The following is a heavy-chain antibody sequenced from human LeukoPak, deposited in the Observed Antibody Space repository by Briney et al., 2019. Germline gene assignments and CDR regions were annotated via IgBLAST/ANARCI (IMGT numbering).Heavy chain of an antibody. V-gene: IGHV1-18*01. CDR1: GYTFTSYG. CDR2: ISAYNGNT. CDR3: ARDSPYGSGSYYGHDYYYYHYMDV. Sequence: ASVKVSCTASGYTFTSYGISWVRQAPGQGLEWMGWISAYNGNTNYAQKLQGRVTMTTDTSTSTAYMELRSLRSDDTAVYYCARDSPYGSGSYYGHDYYYYHYMDVWGKGTTVTVSS. J-gene: IGHJ6*03. D-gene: IGHD3-10*01.